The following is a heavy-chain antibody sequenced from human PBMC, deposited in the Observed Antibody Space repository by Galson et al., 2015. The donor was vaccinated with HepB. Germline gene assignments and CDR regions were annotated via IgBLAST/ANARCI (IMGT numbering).Heavy chain of an antibody. CDR2: IYWDDNK. CDR1: GFSLSTSGMT. CDR3: AHTARYSNTWWSGRYFDY. V-gene: IGHV2-5*02. D-gene: IGHD6-13*01. Sequence: PALVKPTQTLTLTCTLSGFSLSTSGMTVGWIRQPPGKALEWLAFIYWDDNKRYNPSLRKRLSISTETSKTQVVLALTNVDPEDTATYYCAHTARYSNTWWSGRYFDYGGQGTLVTVSS. J-gene: IGHJ4*03.